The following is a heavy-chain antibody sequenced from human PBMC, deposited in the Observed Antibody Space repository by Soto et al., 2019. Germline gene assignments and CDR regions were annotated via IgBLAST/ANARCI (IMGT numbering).Heavy chain of an antibody. CDR2: IYSGGST. V-gene: IGHV3-53*02. J-gene: IGHJ6*02. CDR3: ARSVVERAHTDYYGMDV. CDR1: GFTVSSNY. Sequence: EVQLVETGGGLIQPGGSLRLSCAASGFTVSSNYMSWVRQAPGKGLEWVSVIYSGGSTYYADSVKGRFTISRDNSKNTLYLQMNSLRAEDTAVYYCARSVVERAHTDYYGMDVWGQGTTVTVSS.